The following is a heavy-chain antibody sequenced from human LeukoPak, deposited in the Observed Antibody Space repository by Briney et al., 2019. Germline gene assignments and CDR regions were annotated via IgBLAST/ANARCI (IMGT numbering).Heavy chain of an antibody. J-gene: IGHJ4*02. D-gene: IGHD6-13*01. CDR1: GGSISGYY. CDR3: ARGRQQLGLRLDY. V-gene: IGHV4-59*01. Sequence: SETLSLTCTVSGGSISGYYWSWIRQPPGKGLQWIGYISYSGNTNYNPSLKSRVTISIDTSKTQFSLKLTSVTAADTAVYYCARGRQQLGLRLDYWGQGTLVTVSS. CDR2: ISYSGNT.